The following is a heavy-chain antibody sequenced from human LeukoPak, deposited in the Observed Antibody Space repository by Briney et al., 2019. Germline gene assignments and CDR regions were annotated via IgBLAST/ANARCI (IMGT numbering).Heavy chain of an antibody. CDR2: IYYSGST. CDR1: GGFVSSGSYY. J-gene: IGHJ4*02. CDR3: ARGLGGGRYYYDSSGYRIDY. D-gene: IGHD3-22*01. V-gene: IGHV4-61*01. Sequence: SETLSLTCTVSGGFVSSGSYYWSWIRQPPGKGLEWIGYIYYSGSTNYNPSLKSRVTISVDTSKNQFSLKLSSVTAADTAVYYCARGLGGGRYYYDSSGYRIDYWGQGTLVTVSS.